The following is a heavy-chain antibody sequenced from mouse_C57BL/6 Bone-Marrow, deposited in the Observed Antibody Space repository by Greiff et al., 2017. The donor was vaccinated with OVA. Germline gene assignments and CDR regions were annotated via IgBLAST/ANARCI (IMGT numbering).Heavy chain of an antibody. V-gene: IGHV5-9*01. D-gene: IGHD1-1*01. CDR3: ARHSDFYYYYGKDAMDY. Sequence: EVKLVESGGGLVKPGGSLKLSCAASGFTFSSYTMSWVRQTPEKRLEWVATLRGGGGNTYYPDSVKGRFTISRDNAKNTLYLQMSSLRSEDTALYYCARHSDFYYYYGKDAMDYWGQGTSVTVSS. CDR1: GFTFSSYT. J-gene: IGHJ4*01. CDR2: LRGGGGNT.